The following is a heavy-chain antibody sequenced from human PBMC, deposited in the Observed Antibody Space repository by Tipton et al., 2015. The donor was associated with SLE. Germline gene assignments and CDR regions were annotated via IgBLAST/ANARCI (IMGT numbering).Heavy chain of an antibody. CDR1: GGSISSSTYY. V-gene: IGHV4-61*09. CDR2: IYSSGST. D-gene: IGHD3-16*01. CDR3: ATRYYDYIWGGSRKYFFDY. Sequence: TLSLTCTVSGGSISSSTYYWSWIRQPAGKGLEWIGHIYSSGSTNYNPSLKSRVTMSVDTSKNQFSLKLTSVTAADTAIYYCATRYYDYIWGGSRKYFFDYWGQGALVTVSS. J-gene: IGHJ4*02.